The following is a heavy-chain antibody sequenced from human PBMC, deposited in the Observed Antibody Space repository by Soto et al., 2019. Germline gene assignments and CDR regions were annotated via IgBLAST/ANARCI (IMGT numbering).Heavy chain of an antibody. CDR2: ISGSGGST. CDR1: GFTFSNYA. Sequence: GGSLRLSCAASGFTFSNYAMSWVRQAPGKGLEWISTISGSGGSTYYADSVKGRFTIPRDNSKNTLYLQMNSLRAEDTAVYYCAKGQSTYYDFWSRYYDWFDPWGQGTLVTVSS. CDR3: AKGQSTYYDFWSRYYDWFDP. D-gene: IGHD3-3*01. J-gene: IGHJ5*02. V-gene: IGHV3-23*01.